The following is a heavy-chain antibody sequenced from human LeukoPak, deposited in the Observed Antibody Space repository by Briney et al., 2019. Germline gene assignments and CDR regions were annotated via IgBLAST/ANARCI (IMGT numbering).Heavy chain of an antibody. CDR2: MNPNSGKT. CDR3: ARGYCSSTSCHPEV. CDR1: GYTFTSYD. J-gene: IGHJ6*04. D-gene: IGHD2-2*01. Sequence: GSVKVSCKASGYTFTSYDIHWVRQATGKGLEWMGWMNPNSGKTGYAQKFQGRVTMTRNTSISTAYMELSGLRSEDTAVYYCARGYCSSTSCHPEVWGKGTTVTVSS. V-gene: IGHV1-8*01.